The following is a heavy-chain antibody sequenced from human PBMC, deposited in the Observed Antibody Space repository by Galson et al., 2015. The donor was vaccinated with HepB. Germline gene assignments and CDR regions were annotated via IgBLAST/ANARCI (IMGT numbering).Heavy chain of an antibody. Sequence: SVKVSCKASGYTFTSYYMHWVRQAPGQGLEWMGIINPSGGSTSYAQKFQGRVTMTRDTSTSTVYMELSSLRSEDTAVYYCARGPPMIVVVITALSAEYFQHWGQGTLVTVSS. CDR2: INPSGGST. CDR3: ARGPPMIVVVITALSAEYFQH. J-gene: IGHJ1*01. CDR1: GYTFTSYY. D-gene: IGHD3-22*01. V-gene: IGHV1-46*01.